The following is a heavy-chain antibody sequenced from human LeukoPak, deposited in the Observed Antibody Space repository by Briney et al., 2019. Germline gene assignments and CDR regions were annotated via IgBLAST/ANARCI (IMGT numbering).Heavy chain of an antibody. V-gene: IGHV1-18*04. CDR1: GYTFTGYY. CDR2: ISAYNGNT. Sequence: ASVKVSCKASGYTFTGYYMHWVRQAPGQGLEWMGWISAYNGNTHYAQKSRGRLTLTTETSTSTAYLELRSLKSDDTAVYYCARDRVGGDLTGVSLYWGQGTLVTVSS. J-gene: IGHJ4*01. D-gene: IGHD4-17*01. CDR3: ARDRVGGDLTGVSLY.